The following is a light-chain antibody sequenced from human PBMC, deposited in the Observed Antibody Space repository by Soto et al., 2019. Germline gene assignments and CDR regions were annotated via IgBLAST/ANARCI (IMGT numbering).Light chain of an antibody. CDR2: KAS. Sequence: DIQMTQSPSTLSASVGDRVTITCRASQSINSWLAWYQQKPGKAPKLLIYKASSLESWVPSRFSGSGSETEFTLTISSLQPDDFATYYCQQYNSYWTFGQGTKVEIK. CDR1: QSINSW. V-gene: IGKV1-5*03. CDR3: QQYNSYWT. J-gene: IGKJ1*01.